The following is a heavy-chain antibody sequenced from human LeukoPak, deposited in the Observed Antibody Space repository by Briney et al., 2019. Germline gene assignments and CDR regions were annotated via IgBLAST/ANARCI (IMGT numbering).Heavy chain of an antibody. J-gene: IGHJ4*02. CDR1: SGSITNIIYF. V-gene: IGHV4-39*01. CDR3: AAHSWNHGESY. Sequence: SETLSLTCAVSSGSITNIIYFWGWIRQPPGKGLEWIGTIFQGQDTYYSPSLRGRVTISKDPSKNQFSLDLTSVTAADTAVYYCAAHSWNHGESYWGQGTRVAVSS. D-gene: IGHD1-14*01. CDR2: IFQGQDT.